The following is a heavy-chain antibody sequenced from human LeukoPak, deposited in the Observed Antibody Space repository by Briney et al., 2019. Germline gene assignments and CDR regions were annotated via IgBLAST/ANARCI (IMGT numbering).Heavy chain of an antibody. CDR1: GFTFSSYE. Sequence: GGSLRLSCAASGFTFSSYEMNWVRQAPGKGLEWVSYISSSGSTIYYADSVKGRFTISRDNAKNSLYLQMNSLRAEDTAVYYCARGGGYYDFWSGYYSMGYFDYWGQGTLVTVSS. V-gene: IGHV3-48*03. J-gene: IGHJ4*02. CDR3: ARGGGYYDFWSGYYSMGYFDY. CDR2: ISSSGSTI. D-gene: IGHD3-3*01.